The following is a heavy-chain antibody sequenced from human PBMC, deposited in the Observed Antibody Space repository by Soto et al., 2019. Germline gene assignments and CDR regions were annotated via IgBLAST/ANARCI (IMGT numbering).Heavy chain of an antibody. Sequence: ASVKVSCKASGYTFTGYYMHWVRQAPGQGLEWMGWINPNSGGTNYAQKFQGWVTMTRDTSISTAYMELSRLRSDDTAVYYCARGYCTNGVCYTEVDAFDIWGQGTMVTVSS. V-gene: IGHV1-2*04. CDR2: INPNSGGT. CDR1: GYTFTGYY. D-gene: IGHD2-8*01. CDR3: ARGYCTNGVCYTEVDAFDI. J-gene: IGHJ3*02.